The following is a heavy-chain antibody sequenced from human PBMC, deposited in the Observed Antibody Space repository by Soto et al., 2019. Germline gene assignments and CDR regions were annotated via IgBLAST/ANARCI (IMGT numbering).Heavy chain of an antibody. D-gene: IGHD2-15*01. CDR2: VSYDGTIE. J-gene: IGHJ4*02. Sequence: QVQLVESRGGVVQPGRSLRLSCAASGFTFSSYSMHWFRQAPGKGLEWVAVVSYDGTIEYYADSVKGRFTVSRDNSKNTLSLQMNSLGAEDSAVYYCAKEGVSPRSYNGDFEYWGQGTLVTVSS. CDR1: GFTFSSYS. CDR3: AKEGVSPRSYNGDFEY. V-gene: IGHV3-30*18.